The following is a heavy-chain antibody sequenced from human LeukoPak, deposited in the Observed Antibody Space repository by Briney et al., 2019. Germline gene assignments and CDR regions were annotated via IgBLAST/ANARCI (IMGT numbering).Heavy chain of an antibody. J-gene: IGHJ4*02. Sequence: GGSLKLSCAASGFTFSAFHMHWVRQASGKGLEWVGRITTKAESYATAYAASVIGRFTVSRDDSKNTAYLQMSSLKTEDTALYYCTTYTSGHYWGQGTLVTVSS. D-gene: IGHD6-19*01. V-gene: IGHV3-73*01. CDR3: TTYTSGHY. CDR2: ITTKAESYAT. CDR1: GFTFSAFH.